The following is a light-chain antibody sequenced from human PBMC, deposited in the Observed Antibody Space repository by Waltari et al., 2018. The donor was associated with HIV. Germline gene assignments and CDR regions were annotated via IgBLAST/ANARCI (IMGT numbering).Light chain of an antibody. CDR2: YKSDSDR. CDR1: SGINVSTYR. J-gene: IGLJ3*02. V-gene: IGLV5-45*01. Sequence: QAVLTQPASLSASPGTSASLTCSFRSGINVSTYRISWYHAKPWSPPQYLLKYKSDSDRQQGSGVPSRFSGSKDASANAGILLISGLQSEDEADYYCVIWHSSAWVFGGGTKLTVL. CDR3: VIWHSSAWV.